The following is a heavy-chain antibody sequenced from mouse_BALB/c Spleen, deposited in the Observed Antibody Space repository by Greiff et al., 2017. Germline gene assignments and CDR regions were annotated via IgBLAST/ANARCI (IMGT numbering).Heavy chain of an antibody. J-gene: IGHJ4*01. D-gene: IGHD2-14*01. CDR2: ISYSGST. CDR1: GDSITSGY. Sequence: EVKLVESGPSLVKPSQTLSLTCSVTGDSITSGYWNWIRKFPGNKLEYMGYISYSGSTYYNPSLKSRISITRDTSKNQYYLQLNSVTTEDTATYYCARYLYRYGDYYAMDYWGQGTSVTVSS. V-gene: IGHV3-8*02. CDR3: ARYLYRYGDYYAMDY.